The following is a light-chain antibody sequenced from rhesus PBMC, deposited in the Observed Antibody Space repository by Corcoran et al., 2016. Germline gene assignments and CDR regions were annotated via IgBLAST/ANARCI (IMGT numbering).Light chain of an antibody. CDR3: LQDYTTPYS. V-gene: IGKV1-94*01. CDR2: AAS. J-gene: IGKJ2*01. Sequence: DIQMTQSPSSLSASVGDRVTVTCRASQGINKELSWYQQKPGKAPTLLLYAASRLQTGGSSRFRGIGSGTDYTLTISSLQPEDVATYYCLQDYTTPYSFGQGTKVEIK. CDR1: QGINKE.